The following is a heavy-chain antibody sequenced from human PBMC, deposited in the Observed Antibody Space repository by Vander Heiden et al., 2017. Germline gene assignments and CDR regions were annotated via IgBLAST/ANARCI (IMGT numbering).Heavy chain of an antibody. CDR3: ARSCPRGLYYFDY. Sequence: QLQLQESGPGLVKPSETLSLTCTVSGGSISSSSYYWGWIRQPPGKGLEWIGSIYYSGSTYYNPALKSRVTISVDTSKNQFSLKMSSVTAADTAVYYCARSCPRGLYYFDYWGQGTMVTVYS. D-gene: IGHD3-10*01. CDR2: IYYSGST. CDR1: GGSISSSSYY. V-gene: IGHV4-39*01. J-gene: IGHJ4*02.